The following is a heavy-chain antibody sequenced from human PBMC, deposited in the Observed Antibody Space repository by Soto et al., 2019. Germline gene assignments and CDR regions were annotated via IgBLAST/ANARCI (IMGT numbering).Heavy chain of an antibody. Sequence: SETLSLTCTVSGGSIGNYYWSWIRQPPGKGLEWIGYIHHSGSTSHNPSLKSRVSISVDPSRSQLSLDLDSVIAADTAVYYCARDFTDSSGPTLGMGVWGQGTTVTVSS. J-gene: IGHJ6*02. V-gene: IGHV4-59*01. CDR2: IHHSGST. CDR3: ARDFTDSSGPTLGMGV. CDR1: GGSIGNYY. D-gene: IGHD6-19*01.